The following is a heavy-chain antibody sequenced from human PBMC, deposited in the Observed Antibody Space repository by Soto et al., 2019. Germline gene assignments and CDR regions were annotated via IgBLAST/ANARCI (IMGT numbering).Heavy chain of an antibody. CDR2: IDTRASYT. J-gene: IGHJ6*02. D-gene: IGHD2-2*01. Sequence: GQSLKISCKGSGYSFTSYLLRWVRQMPGKGLEWMVRIDTRASYTHYSPSFQGHVTISADKSISTAYLQWSSLKASDTAMYYCARQGRCSSTSCYSLDYYYYGMDVWGQGTTVTVSS. V-gene: IGHV5-10-1*01. CDR3: ARQGRCSSTSCYSLDYYYYGMDV. CDR1: GYSFTSYL.